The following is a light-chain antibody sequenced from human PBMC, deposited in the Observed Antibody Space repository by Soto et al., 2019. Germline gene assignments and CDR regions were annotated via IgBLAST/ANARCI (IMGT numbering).Light chain of an antibody. CDR2: SNN. Sequence: QSVLTQPPSASGTPGQRVTISSSGSSSNIGSNIVSWYQHLPGTAPKLLIHSNNQRPSGVPDRFSGSKSGTSASLAISGLQSEDEADYYCAAWDDNVNGYVFGTGTKLTVL. J-gene: IGLJ1*01. CDR3: AAWDDNVNGYV. CDR1: SSNIGSNI. V-gene: IGLV1-44*01.